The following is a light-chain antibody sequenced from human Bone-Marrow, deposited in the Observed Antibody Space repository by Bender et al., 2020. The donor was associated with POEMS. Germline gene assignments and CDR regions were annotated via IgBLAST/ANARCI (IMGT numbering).Light chain of an antibody. CDR1: NSDVGGGYNY. V-gene: IGLV2-14*03. CDR3: SSYTGTGWL. Sequence: QSALTQPASVSGSPGQSITISCTGTNSDVGGGYNYVSWYQQHPGKAPKLIVYDVSDRPSGVSDRFSGSKSGNTASLTISGLQSEDEADYYCSSYTGTGWLFGGGTKLTVL. CDR2: DVS. J-gene: IGLJ3*02.